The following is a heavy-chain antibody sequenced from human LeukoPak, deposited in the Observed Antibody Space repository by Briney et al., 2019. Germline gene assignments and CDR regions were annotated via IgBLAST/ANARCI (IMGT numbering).Heavy chain of an antibody. Sequence: GGSLRLSCAASGFIFSSYGMSWVRQAPGKGLEWVSSIGGSGGSTYYAESVKGRFTISRDNSKNTLYLQMNSLRGEDTAVYYCAQLITAAGSGNWGQGTLVTVSS. CDR3: AQLITAAGSGN. D-gene: IGHD6-13*01. CDR2: IGGSGGST. V-gene: IGHV3-23*01. J-gene: IGHJ4*02. CDR1: GFIFSSYG.